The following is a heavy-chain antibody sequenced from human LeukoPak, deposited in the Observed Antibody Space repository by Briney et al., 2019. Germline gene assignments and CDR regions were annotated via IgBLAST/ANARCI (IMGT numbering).Heavy chain of an antibody. V-gene: IGHV1-18*01. CDR1: GYSFSSYG. CDR3: ARDTDHYFDY. CDR2: SSPYNGNT. Sequence: ASVKVSCKTSGYSFSSYGLTWMRQAPGQGPEWLGWSSPYNGNTNYAQKFQGRVTMTTDTSTNTAYMELRSLRSDDTAVYYCARDTDHYFDYWGQGTLVTVSS. J-gene: IGHJ4*02. D-gene: IGHD2-8*02.